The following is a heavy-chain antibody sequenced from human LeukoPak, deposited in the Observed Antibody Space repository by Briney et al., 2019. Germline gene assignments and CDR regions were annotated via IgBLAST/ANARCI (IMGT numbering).Heavy chain of an antibody. D-gene: IGHD5-12*01. J-gene: IGHJ4*02. Sequence: SGGSLRLSCAASGFTFSSYAMHWVRQAPGKGLEWVAVISYDGSNKYYADSVKGRFTISRDNSKNTLYLQMNSLRAEDTAVYYCARDPGGYSGYDWRYFDYWGQGTLVTVSS. V-gene: IGHV3-30-3*01. CDR2: ISYDGSNK. CDR3: ARDPGGYSGYDWRYFDY. CDR1: GFTFSSYA.